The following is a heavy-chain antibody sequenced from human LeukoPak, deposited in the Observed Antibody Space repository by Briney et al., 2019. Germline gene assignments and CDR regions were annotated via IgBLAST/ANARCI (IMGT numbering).Heavy chain of an antibody. J-gene: IGHJ4*02. D-gene: IGHD3-10*01. Sequence: SETLSLTCTVSGGSISSSSYYWGWIRQPPGKGLEWIGSIYYSGSTYYNPSLKSRVTISVDASKNHFSLKLSSVTAADTAVYYCARGKGVTVVRGLTISRGWVFFGYWGQGALVTVSS. CDR1: GGSISSSSYY. CDR3: ARGKGVTVVRGLTISRGWVFFGY. CDR2: IYYSGST. V-gene: IGHV4-39*02.